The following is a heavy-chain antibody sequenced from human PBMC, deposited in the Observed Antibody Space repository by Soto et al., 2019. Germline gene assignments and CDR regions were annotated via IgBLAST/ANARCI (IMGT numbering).Heavy chain of an antibody. CDR1: GYTVTELS. D-gene: IGHD3-22*01. J-gene: IGHJ4*02. CDR2: FDPEDGET. CDR3: ATDGGGYYDSSGYSNFDY. Sequence: ASVKVSCTVSGYTVTELSMHWVRQAPGKGLEWMGGFDPEDGETIYAQKFQGRVTMTEDTSTDTAYMELSSLRSEDTAVYYCATDGGGYYDSSGYSNFDYWGQGTLVTVS. V-gene: IGHV1-24*01.